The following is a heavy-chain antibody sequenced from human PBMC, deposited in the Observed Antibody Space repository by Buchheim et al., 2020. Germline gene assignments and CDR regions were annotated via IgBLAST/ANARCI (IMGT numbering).Heavy chain of an antibody. CDR2: IWFDGSKT. CDR3: ARDRGTNSWYQGSWFDP. V-gene: IGHV3-33*01. J-gene: IGHJ5*02. Sequence: QMQLVESGGGVVQPGGSLRLSCAASGFTFSTYGMHWVRQAPGKGLEWVALIWFDGSKTYYADSVKGRFSISRDNSKNTLHLQMSSLKAEDTAVYFCARDRGTNSWYQGSWFDPWGQGTL. D-gene: IGHD6-13*01. CDR1: GFTFSTYG.